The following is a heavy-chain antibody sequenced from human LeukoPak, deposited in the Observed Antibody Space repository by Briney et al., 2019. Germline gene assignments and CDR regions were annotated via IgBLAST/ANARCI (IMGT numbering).Heavy chain of an antibody. D-gene: IGHD3-10*01. CDR2: IYYSGST. CDR1: GGSISSGGYY. Sequence: SQTLSLTCTVSGGSISSGGYYWSWIRQHPGKGLEWIGYIYYSGSTYYNPSLKSRVTISVDTSKNQFSLKLSSVTAADTAVYYCARDQALQYYYGSGSSYGMDVWGQGTTVTVSS. V-gene: IGHV4-30-4*08. J-gene: IGHJ6*02. CDR3: ARDQALQYYYGSGSSYGMDV.